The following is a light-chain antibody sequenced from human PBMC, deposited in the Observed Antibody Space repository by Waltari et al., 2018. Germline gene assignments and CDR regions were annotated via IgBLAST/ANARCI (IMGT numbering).Light chain of an antibody. J-gene: IGLJ2*01. Sequence: QSALTQPASVSGSPGQSITIPCTGTSSYVGTYKFVSWYHQHPGKVPKLIIYDATDRPSGVSSRFSGSKSGNTASLTISGLQAEDEGDYYCNSYTTSGTVVFGGGTKLTVL. CDR2: DAT. CDR1: SSYVGTYKF. CDR3: NSYTTSGTVV. V-gene: IGLV2-14*03.